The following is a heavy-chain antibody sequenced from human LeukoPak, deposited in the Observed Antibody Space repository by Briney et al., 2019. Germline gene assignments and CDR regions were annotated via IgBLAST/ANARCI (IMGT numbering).Heavy chain of an antibody. J-gene: IGHJ4*02. CDR2: LTPSGVGR. CDR1: GGTFISYV. Sequence: ASVKVSCKASGGTFISYVISWVRQAPGQGLEWMGVLTPSGVGRSYAQKFQGRVTMTRDTSTTTVYMELSSLGSEDTAVYYCARDSGRFSADFWGQGTLVTVSS. D-gene: IGHD1-26*01. CDR3: ARDSGRFSADF. V-gene: IGHV1-46*01.